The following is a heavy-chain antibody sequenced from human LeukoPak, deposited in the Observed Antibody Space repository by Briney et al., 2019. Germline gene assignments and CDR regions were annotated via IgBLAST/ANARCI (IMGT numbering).Heavy chain of an antibody. CDR3: ASEYCSSTSCYGG. CDR1: GFTFSSYS. D-gene: IGHD2-2*01. V-gene: IGHV3-21*01. J-gene: IGHJ4*02. CDR2: ISSSSSYI. Sequence: GGPLRLSCAASGFTFSSYSMNWVRQAPGKGLEWVSSISSSSSYIYYADSVKGRFTISRDNAKNSLYLQMNSLRAEDTAVYYCASEYCSSTSCYGGWGQGTLVTVSS.